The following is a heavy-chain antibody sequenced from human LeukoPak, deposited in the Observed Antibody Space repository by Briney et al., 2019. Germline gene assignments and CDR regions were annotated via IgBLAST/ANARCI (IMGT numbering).Heavy chain of an antibody. J-gene: IGHJ5*02. CDR3: ARPVAITSTGAWFDP. CDR1: GGSFSGYY. Sequence: KPSETLSLTCAVYGGSFSGYYWSWIRQPPGKGLEWIGYIYYSGSTNYSPSLKSRVTISVDTSKNQFSLELTSVTAADTAVYYCARPVAITSTGAWFDPWGQGTLVTVSS. D-gene: IGHD3-22*01. CDR2: IYYSGST. V-gene: IGHV4-59*08.